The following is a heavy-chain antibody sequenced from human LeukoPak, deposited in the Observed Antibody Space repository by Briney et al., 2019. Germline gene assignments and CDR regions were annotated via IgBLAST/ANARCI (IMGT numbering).Heavy chain of an antibody. V-gene: IGHV1-18*01. J-gene: IGHJ5*02. CDR1: GYTFTSYG. D-gene: IGHD2-2*01. CDR2: ISAYNGNT. CDR3: ARDIVVVPAAMFLFGDWFDP. Sequence: ASVKVSCKASGYTFTSYGISWVRQAPGQGLEWMGWISAYNGNTNYAQKLQGRVTMTTDTSTSTAYMELRSLRSDDTAVYYCARDIVVVPAAMFLFGDWFDPWAREPWSPSPQ.